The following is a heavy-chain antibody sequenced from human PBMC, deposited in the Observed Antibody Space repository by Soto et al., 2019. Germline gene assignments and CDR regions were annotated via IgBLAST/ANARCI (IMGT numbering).Heavy chain of an antibody. V-gene: IGHV3-23*04. D-gene: IGHD3-22*01. CDR3: ARTYYYDSSGYSHTGY. CDR1: GFTFSSYA. Sequence: VQLVESGGGVVQPGRSLRLSCAASGFTFSSYAMSWVRQAPGKGLEWVSAISGSGGSTYYADSVKGRFTISRDNSKNTLYLQMNSLRAEDTAVYYCARTYYYDSSGYSHTGYWGQGTLVTVSS. CDR2: ISGSGGST. J-gene: IGHJ4*02.